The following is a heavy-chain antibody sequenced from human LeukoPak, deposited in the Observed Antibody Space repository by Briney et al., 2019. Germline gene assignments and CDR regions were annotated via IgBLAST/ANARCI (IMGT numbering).Heavy chain of an antibody. J-gene: IGHJ4*02. V-gene: IGHV3-23*01. CDR1: GFTFSSYA. CDR3: AKSVQLLWFGESSPGY. D-gene: IGHD3-10*01. CDR2: ISGSGGST. Sequence: PGGSLRLSCAASGFTFSSYAMSWVRQAPGKGLEWVSAISGSGGSTYYADSVKGRFTISRDNSKNTLYLQMNSLRAEDTAVYYCAKSVQLLWFGESSPGYWGQGTPVTVSS.